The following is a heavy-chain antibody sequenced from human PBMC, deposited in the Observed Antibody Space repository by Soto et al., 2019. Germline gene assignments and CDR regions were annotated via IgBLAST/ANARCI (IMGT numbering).Heavy chain of an antibody. J-gene: IGHJ6*02. CDR2: IIPVFGTA. V-gene: IGHV1-69*13. CDR1: GCSFRSCA. D-gene: IGHD3-10*01. CDR3: ARSLYGSGSYYYYGMDV. Sequence: GAAVKVSCKASGCSFRSCAISWVRQAPGQGLEWMGGIIPVFGTANYAQKFQGAVTITADESTSTAYMEVNSLTSEDTAVYYCARSLYGSGSYYYYGMDVWGQGTTVTVSS.